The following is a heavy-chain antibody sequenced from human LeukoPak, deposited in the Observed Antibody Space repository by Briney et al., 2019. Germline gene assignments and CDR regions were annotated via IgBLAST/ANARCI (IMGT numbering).Heavy chain of an antibody. CDR2: ISSSSSSYI. J-gene: IGHJ4*02. Sequence: GGSLRLSCAASGFTFSSYSMNWVRQAPGKGLEWVSSISSSSSSYIYYADSVKGRFTISRDNAKSSLYLQMNSLRAEDTAVYYCAREGYDILTGYRNFDYWGQGTLVTVSS. CDR1: GFTFSSYS. D-gene: IGHD3-9*01. CDR3: AREGYDILTGYRNFDY. V-gene: IGHV3-21*01.